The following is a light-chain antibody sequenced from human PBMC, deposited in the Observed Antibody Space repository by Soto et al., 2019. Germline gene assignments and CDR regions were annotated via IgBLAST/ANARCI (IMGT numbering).Light chain of an antibody. V-gene: IGLV1-40*01. Sequence: QPVLTQPPSVSGAPGQRVTISCTGSSSNIGAGYDVHWYQQLPGTAPKLLIYGNSNRPSGVPDRFSGSKSGTTTSLAITGLLAEDEADYYCQSYDSSLGVSVFGGGTVLTVL. J-gene: IGLJ2*01. CDR2: GNS. CDR3: QSYDSSLGVSV. CDR1: SSNIGAGYD.